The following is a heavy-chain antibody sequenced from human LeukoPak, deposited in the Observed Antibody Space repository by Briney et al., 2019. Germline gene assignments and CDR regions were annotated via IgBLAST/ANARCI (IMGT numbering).Heavy chain of an antibody. J-gene: IGHJ3*02. CDR2: MNPKSGNT. Sequence: ASVKVSCKASGYTFSSYDINWVRQATGQGLDWMGWMNPKSGNTGYAQKFQGRVTMTTDTSTSTAYMELRSLRSDDTAVYYCARAMITFGGVIAPGAFDIWGQGTMVAVSS. CDR1: GYTFSSYD. D-gene: IGHD3-16*02. CDR3: ARAMITFGGVIAPGAFDI. V-gene: IGHV1-8*01.